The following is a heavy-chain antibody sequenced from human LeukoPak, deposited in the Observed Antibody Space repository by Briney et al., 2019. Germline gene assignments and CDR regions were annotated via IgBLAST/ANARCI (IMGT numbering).Heavy chain of an antibody. J-gene: IGHJ2*01. D-gene: IGHD5-24*01. Sequence: GESLRISCHGSGYSFINYWISWVRQMPGRGLEWMGRIDPSASQTTYNPSFRGHLTISVVTSVSTAYLQWNSLKASDTAIYYCARRNRDKSISLDLWGPGTVVTVS. V-gene: IGHV5-10-1*01. CDR2: IDPSASQT. CDR1: GYSFINYW. CDR3: ARRNRDKSISLDL.